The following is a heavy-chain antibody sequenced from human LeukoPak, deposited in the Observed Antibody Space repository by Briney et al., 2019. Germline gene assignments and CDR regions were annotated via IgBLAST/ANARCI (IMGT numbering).Heavy chain of an antibody. Sequence: ASVKVSCKVSGYTLTELSMHWVRQAPGKGLEWMGGFDPEDGETIYAQKFQSRVAMTEDTSTDTAYMELSSLRSEDTAVYYCATELKSSGWHDYWGQGTLVTVSS. J-gene: IGHJ4*02. CDR3: ATELKSSGWHDY. D-gene: IGHD6-19*01. CDR2: FDPEDGET. V-gene: IGHV1-24*01. CDR1: GYTLTELS.